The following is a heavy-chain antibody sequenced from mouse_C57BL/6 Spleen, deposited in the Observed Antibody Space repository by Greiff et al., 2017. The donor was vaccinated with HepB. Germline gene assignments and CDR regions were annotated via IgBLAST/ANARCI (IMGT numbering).Heavy chain of an antibody. J-gene: IGHJ4*01. CDR2: IWGVGST. CDR3: AIIYYGNYRAMDY. Sequence: VQLVESGPGLVAPSQSLSITCTVSGFSLTSYGVDWVRQSPGKGLEWLGVIWGVGSTNYNSALKSRLSISKDNSKSQVFLKMNSLQTDDTAMYYCAIIYYGNYRAMDYWGQGTSVTVSS. V-gene: IGHV2-6*01. CDR1: GFSLTSYG. D-gene: IGHD2-1*01.